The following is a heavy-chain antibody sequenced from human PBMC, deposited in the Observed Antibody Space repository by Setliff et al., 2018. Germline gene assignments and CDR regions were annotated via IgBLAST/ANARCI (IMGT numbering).Heavy chain of an antibody. Sequence: PGGSLRLSCAASGFNFSINEMTYGMSWVRQAPGKGLQWVSGISGNSGSTYYAASVKGRFTISRDNSKNTLYLQMNSLRAEDTALYFCARGRKDTSMTADYYYMDVWGRVTTVTVSS. CDR1: GFNFSINEMTYG. V-gene: IGHV3-23*01. CDR3: ARGRKDTSMTADYYYMDV. D-gene: IGHD2-2*01. J-gene: IGHJ6*03. CDR2: ISGNSGST.